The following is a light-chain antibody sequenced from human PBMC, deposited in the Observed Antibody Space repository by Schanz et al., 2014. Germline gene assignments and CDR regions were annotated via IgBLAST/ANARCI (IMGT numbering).Light chain of an antibody. Sequence: QSVLTQPASVSGSPGQSITISCTGTSSDVGSYNLVSWYQQHPGKAPKLMIYKVFKRPSGVSNRFSGSKSGNTASLTISGLQAEDEANYYCTSYAGSNQVVFGGGTKLTVL. V-gene: IGLV2-23*02. CDR2: KVF. CDR1: SSDVGSYNL. CDR3: TSYAGSNQVV. J-gene: IGLJ2*01.